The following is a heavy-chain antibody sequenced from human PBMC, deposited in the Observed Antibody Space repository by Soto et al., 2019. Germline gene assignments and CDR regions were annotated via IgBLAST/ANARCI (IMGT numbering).Heavy chain of an antibody. Sequence: VESLKISCKGSGYSFTSYWISWVRQMPGKGLEWMGRIDPSDSYTNYSPSFQGHVTISADKSISTAYLQWSSLKASDTAVYYCAILRFLEWLSIDYYGMDVWGKGTTVTVSS. J-gene: IGHJ6*04. CDR2: IDPSDSYT. CDR3: AILRFLEWLSIDYYGMDV. V-gene: IGHV5-10-1*01. CDR1: GYSFTSYW. D-gene: IGHD3-3*01.